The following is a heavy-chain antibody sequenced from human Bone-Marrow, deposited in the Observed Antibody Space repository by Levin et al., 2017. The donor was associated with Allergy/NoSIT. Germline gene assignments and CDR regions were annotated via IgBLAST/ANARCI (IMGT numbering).Heavy chain of an antibody. CDR3: ARQGIVIITGPIGWGTKPLHNWDSGWGGSMDV. V-gene: IGHV3-73*01. J-gene: IGHJ6*02. D-gene: IGHD1-7*01. CDR2: IRSKANSYAT. Sequence: GGSLRLSCRSSGFTFSDSAMHWVRQASGKGLEWVGRIRSKANSYATEYAASVNGRFTISRDDSKNTAYLQINSLKTEDTAVYYCARQGIVIITGPIGWGTKPLHNWDSGWGGSMDVWGQGTTVTVSS. CDR1: GFTFSDSA.